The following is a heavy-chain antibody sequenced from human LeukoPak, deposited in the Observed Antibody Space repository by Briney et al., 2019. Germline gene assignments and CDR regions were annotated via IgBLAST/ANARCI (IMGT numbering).Heavy chain of an antibody. CDR2: IYSGGST. J-gene: IGHJ4*02. D-gene: IGHD4-11*01. CDR3: ARATVTTPNFDY. CDR1: GFTLGSYW. V-gene: IGHV3-53*01. Sequence: GGSLRLSCEASGFTLGSYWMSWVRQAPGKGLEWVSFIYSGGSTYYADSVKGRFTISRDNSKNTLYLQMNSLRAEDTAVYYCARATVTTPNFDYWGQGTLVTVSS.